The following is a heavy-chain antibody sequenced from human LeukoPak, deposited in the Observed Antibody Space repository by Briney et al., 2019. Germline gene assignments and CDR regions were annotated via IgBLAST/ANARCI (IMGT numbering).Heavy chain of an antibody. V-gene: IGHV4-61*02. CDR1: GGSISSRSYY. Sequence: SQTLSLTCTVSGGSISSRSYYWSWIRQPAGKGLEWIGRVYSSGGTNYNPSLKSRVTISVDTSRNHFSLKLSSVTAADTAVYYCARGCSSTSCYDYWGQGTLVTVSS. D-gene: IGHD2-2*01. CDR2: VYSSGGT. CDR3: ARGCSSTSCYDY. J-gene: IGHJ4*02.